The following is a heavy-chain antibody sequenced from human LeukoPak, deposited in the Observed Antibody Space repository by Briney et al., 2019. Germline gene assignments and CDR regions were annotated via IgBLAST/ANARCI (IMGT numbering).Heavy chain of an antibody. CDR1: GFTFSNAW. D-gene: IGHD3-22*01. CDR3: TTDYCSSTSCAWYYYDSSGY. Sequence: PGGSLRLSCAASGFTFSNAWMSWVRQAPGKGLEWVGRIKSKTDGGTTDYAAPVKGRFTISRDDSKNTLYLQMHSLKTEDTAVYYCTTDYCSSTSCAWYYYDSSGYWGQGTLVTVSS. J-gene: IGHJ4*02. CDR2: IKSKTDGGTT. V-gene: IGHV3-15*01.